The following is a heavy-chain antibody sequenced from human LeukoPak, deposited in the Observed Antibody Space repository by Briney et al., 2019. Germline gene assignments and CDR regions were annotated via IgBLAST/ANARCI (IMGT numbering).Heavy chain of an antibody. J-gene: IGHJ6*02. Sequence: GGSLRLSCAASGFTFSSYWMSWVRQAPGKGLEWVANIKQDGSEKYYVESVKGRFTISRDNAKNSLYLQMNSLRAEDTAVYYCARSYDFWSGYPPSGMDVWGQGTTVTVSS. CDR3: ARSYDFWSGYPPSGMDV. V-gene: IGHV3-7*01. D-gene: IGHD3-3*01. CDR2: IKQDGSEK. CDR1: GFTFSSYW.